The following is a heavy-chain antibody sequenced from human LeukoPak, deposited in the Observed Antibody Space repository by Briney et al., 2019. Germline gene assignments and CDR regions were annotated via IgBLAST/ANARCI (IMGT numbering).Heavy chain of an antibody. CDR2: IRYDGSNK. Sequence: GSLRLSCAASGFTFSSYGMHWVRQAPGKGLEGVAFIRYDGSNKYYADSVKGRFTISRDNAKNSLFLQMNSLRAEDTAVDYCARVLRYCSGGNCYSGGLGYMDVWGKGTTVTISS. CDR1: GFTFSSYG. CDR3: ARVLRYCSGGNCYSGGLGYMDV. D-gene: IGHD2-15*01. V-gene: IGHV3-30*02. J-gene: IGHJ6*03.